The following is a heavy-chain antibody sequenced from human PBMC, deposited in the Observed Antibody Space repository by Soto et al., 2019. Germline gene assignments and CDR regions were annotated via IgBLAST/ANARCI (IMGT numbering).Heavy chain of an antibody. J-gene: IGHJ4*02. CDR2: ISGSGGST. CDR1: GFTFSSYA. V-gene: IGHV3-23*01. D-gene: IGHD4-17*01. CDR3: AKVGRHDYCDYISHFFDY. Sequence: EVQLLESGGGLVQPGGSLRLSCAASGFTFSSYAMSWVRQAPGKGLEWVSAISGSGGSTYYADSVKGRFTISRDNSKNTLYLQMNSLRAEDTAVYYCAKVGRHDYCDYISHFFDYWGQGTLVTVSS.